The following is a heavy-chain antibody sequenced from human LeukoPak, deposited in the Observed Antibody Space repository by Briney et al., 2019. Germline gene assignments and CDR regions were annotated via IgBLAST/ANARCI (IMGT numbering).Heavy chain of an antibody. CDR1: GFTFSSYS. CDR2: ISSSSSTI. Sequence: GGSLRLSCAASGFTFSSYSMNWVRQAPGKGLEWVSYISSSSSTIYYADSVKGRFTISRDNAKNSLYLQMNSLRAEDTAVYYCARGIAAATYPVDYWGQGTLVTVSS. D-gene: IGHD6-13*01. V-gene: IGHV3-48*01. CDR3: ARGIAAATYPVDY. J-gene: IGHJ4*02.